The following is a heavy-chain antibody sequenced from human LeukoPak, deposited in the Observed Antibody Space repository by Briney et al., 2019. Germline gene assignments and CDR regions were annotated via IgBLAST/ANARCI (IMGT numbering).Heavy chain of an antibody. J-gene: IGHJ4*02. V-gene: IGHV4-59*01. CDR1: GGSINSYY. CDR2: IYYSGST. D-gene: IGHD1-14*01. CDR3: AREPGY. Sequence: SETLSLTCTVSGGSINSYYWSWIRQPPGKGLEWIGYIYYSGSTNYNPSLKSRVTISVDTSKNQFSLKLSSVTAADTAVYYCAREPGYWGQGTLVTVSS.